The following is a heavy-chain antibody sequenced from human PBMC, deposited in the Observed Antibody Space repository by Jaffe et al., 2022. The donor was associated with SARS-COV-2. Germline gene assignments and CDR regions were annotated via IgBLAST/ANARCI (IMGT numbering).Heavy chain of an antibody. D-gene: IGHD4-17*01. CDR2: IFYTGRT. CDR3: ARKYGDYGLSDY. J-gene: IGHJ4*02. V-gene: IGHV4-39*01. Sequence: QLQLQESGPGLVKPSETLSLTCTVSGGSISSSNYFWGWVRQTPGKGLEWIGSIFYTGRTYYNPSLKSRVTISVETSKNQFSLKLSSVTAADTAIYYCARKYGDYGLSDYWGQGTLVTVSS. CDR1: GGSISSSNYF.